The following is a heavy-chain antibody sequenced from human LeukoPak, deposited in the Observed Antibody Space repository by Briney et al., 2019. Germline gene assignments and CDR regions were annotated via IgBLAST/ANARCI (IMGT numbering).Heavy chain of an antibody. J-gene: IGHJ4*02. CDR1: GFTFSSYG. V-gene: IGHV3-30*02. Sequence: GGSLRLSCGASGFTFSSYGMHWVRQAPGKGLEWVAFIRYDGSNKYYADSVKGRFTISRDNSKNTLYVHMNSLRAEDTAVYYCAKDDGGVATGQFDYWGQGILVTVSS. CDR3: AKDDGGVATGQFDY. D-gene: IGHD5-12*01. CDR2: IRYDGSNK.